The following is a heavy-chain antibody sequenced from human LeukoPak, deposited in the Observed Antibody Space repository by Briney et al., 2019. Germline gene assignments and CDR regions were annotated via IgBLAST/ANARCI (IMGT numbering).Heavy chain of an antibody. Sequence: SETLSLTCTVSGGSISSSSYYWGWIRQPPGKGLEWIGSIYHSGSTNYNPSLKSRVTISVDTSKNQFSLKLSSVTAADTAVYYCARGGGVGASFDYWGQGTLVTVSS. D-gene: IGHD1-26*01. V-gene: IGHV4-39*07. CDR1: GGSISSSSYY. CDR3: ARGGGVGASFDY. CDR2: IYHSGST. J-gene: IGHJ4*02.